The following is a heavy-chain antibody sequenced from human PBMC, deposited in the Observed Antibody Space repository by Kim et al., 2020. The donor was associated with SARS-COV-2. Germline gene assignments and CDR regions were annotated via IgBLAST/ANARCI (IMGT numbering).Heavy chain of an antibody. CDR3: PRSPDVRFDS. CDR1: GFMFSVYS. V-gene: IGHV3-48*02. J-gene: IGHJ4*01. CDR2: ITSDTLTI. Sequence: GGSLRLSCKASGFMFSVYSVNWVRQAPGKGLEWVSYITSDTLTIDYPVSLKGRFTISRPHARNSLFLQMNTLRDQHPSVYYCPRSPDVRFDSWGHGTLFT.